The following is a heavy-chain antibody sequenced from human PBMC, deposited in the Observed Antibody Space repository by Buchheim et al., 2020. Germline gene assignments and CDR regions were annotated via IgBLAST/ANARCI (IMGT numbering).Heavy chain of an antibody. V-gene: IGHV3-33*01. Sequence: QVQLVESGGGVVQPGRSLRLSCAASGFTFSSYGMHWVRQAPGKGLEWVAVIWYDGSNKYYAASVKGRFTISRDNSKNKLSLQMNSLRAEDTAVYYCAREHYDSSGYHGSYWGQGTL. CDR3: AREHYDSSGYHGSY. D-gene: IGHD3-22*01. J-gene: IGHJ4*02. CDR2: IWYDGSNK. CDR1: GFTFSSYG.